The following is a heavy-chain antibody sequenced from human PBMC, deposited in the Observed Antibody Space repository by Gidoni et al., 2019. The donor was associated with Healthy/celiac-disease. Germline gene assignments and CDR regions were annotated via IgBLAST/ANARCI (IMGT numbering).Heavy chain of an antibody. V-gene: IGHV3-33*01. Sequence: QVQLVESGGGVVQPGRSLRLSCAASGFTFSSYGMHWVRQAPGKGLEWVAVIWYDGSNKYYADSVKGRFTISRDNSKNTLYLQMNSLRAEDTAVYYCARDYDILTGYPKSYYFDYWGQGTLVTVSS. CDR3: ARDYDILTGYPKSYYFDY. CDR2: IWYDGSNK. CDR1: GFTFSSYG. J-gene: IGHJ4*02. D-gene: IGHD3-9*01.